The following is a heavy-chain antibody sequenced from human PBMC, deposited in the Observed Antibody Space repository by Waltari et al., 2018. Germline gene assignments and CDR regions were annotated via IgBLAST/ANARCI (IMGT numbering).Heavy chain of an antibody. Sequence: QVQLQESGPGLVKPSETLSLTCTVSGGSISSYYWSWIRQPPGQGLEWIGYIYYSGSTNYNPSLKSRVTISVDTSKNQFSLKLSSVTAADTAMYYCARLDYVWGSYRPIPYYYYYMDVWGKGTTVTVSS. V-gene: IGHV4-59*01. J-gene: IGHJ6*03. CDR3: ARLDYVWGSYRPIPYYYYYMDV. CDR2: IYYSGST. D-gene: IGHD3-16*02. CDR1: GGSISSYY.